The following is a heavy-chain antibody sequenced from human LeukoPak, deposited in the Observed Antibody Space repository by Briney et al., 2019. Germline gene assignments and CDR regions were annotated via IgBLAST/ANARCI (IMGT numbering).Heavy chain of an antibody. CDR1: GYNYIDYY. CDR2: INPNSGGT. V-gene: IGHV1-2*02. Sequence: AASVKVSCKASGYNYIDYYMHWARQAPGQGLEWMGWINPNSGGTNYAQKFQGRVTMTRDTSISTAYMELSRLRSDDTAVYYCARDDRLIAAAGTPDYYYYGMDVWGQGTTVTVSS. CDR3: ARDDRLIAAAGTPDYYYYGMDV. J-gene: IGHJ6*02. D-gene: IGHD6-13*01.